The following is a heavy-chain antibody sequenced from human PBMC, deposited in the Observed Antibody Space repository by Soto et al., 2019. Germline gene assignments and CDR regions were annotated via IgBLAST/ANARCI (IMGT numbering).Heavy chain of an antibody. J-gene: IGHJ1*01. CDR1: GYSFPSQW. CDR2: IYPADSDT. CDR3: ARQGFGIAVAGGGYFQH. V-gene: IGHV5-51*01. D-gene: IGHD6-19*01. Sequence: GESLKISCKGSGYSFPSQWIGWVRQMPGKGLEWMGNIYPADSDTRYSPSFQGQVTISADKSIRTAYLQWSSLKASDTGIYYCARQGFGIAVAGGGYFQHWGQGTLVTVSS.